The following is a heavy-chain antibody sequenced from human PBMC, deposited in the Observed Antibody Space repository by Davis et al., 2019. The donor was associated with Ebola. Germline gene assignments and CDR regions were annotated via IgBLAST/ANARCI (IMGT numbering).Heavy chain of an antibody. V-gene: IGHV1-18*01. D-gene: IGHD1-26*01. CDR3: ARAPFIVGATYPIDY. Sequence: AASVKVSCKASGGTFSSYAISWVRQAPGQGLEWMGWISAYNGNTNYAQKLQGRVTMTTDTSTSTAYMELRSLRSDDTAVYYCARAPFIVGATYPIDYWGQGTLVTVSS. J-gene: IGHJ4*02. CDR2: ISAYNGNT. CDR1: GGTFSSYA.